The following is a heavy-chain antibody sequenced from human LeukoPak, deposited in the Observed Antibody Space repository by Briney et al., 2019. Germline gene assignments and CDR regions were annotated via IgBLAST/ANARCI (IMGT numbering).Heavy chain of an antibody. J-gene: IGHJ4*01. V-gene: IGHV3-7*01. CDR2: IKKDGSEK. Sequence: GGSLRLSCAASGFTFSNAWMSWVRQAPGKGLEWVANIKKDGSEKYYVDSVKGRFTISRDNAKTSLYLQMNSLRAEDTAVYYCARDLSGVAGYTYGRGIDYWGQGTLVTVSS. CDR3: ARDLSGVAGYTYGRGIDY. CDR1: GFTFSNAW. D-gene: IGHD5-18*01.